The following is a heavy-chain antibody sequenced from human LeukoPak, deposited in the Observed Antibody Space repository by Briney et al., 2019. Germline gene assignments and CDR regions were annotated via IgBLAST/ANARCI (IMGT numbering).Heavy chain of an antibody. J-gene: IGHJ5*02. CDR2: IYYSGST. V-gene: IGHV4-39*07. CDR1: GGSISSSSYY. CDR3: ATCGNWLDP. Sequence: SETLSLTCTVSGGSISSSSYYWGWIRQPPGKGLEWIGSIYYSGSTYYNPSLKSRVTISVDTSKNQFSLNMNSVTAADTAVYYCATCGNWLDPWGQGTLVTVSS.